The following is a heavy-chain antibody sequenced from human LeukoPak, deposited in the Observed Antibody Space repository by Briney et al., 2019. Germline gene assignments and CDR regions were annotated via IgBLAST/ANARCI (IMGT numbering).Heavy chain of an antibody. CDR2: IIPILGIA. D-gene: IGHD4-17*01. CDR3: ARDPRDGDYVSFDY. Sequence: SVKVSCKASGGTFSSYAISWVRQAPGQGLEWMGRIIPILGIANYAQKFQGRVTITADKSTSTACMELSSLRSEDTAVYYCARDPRDGDYVSFDYWGQGTLVTVSS. J-gene: IGHJ4*02. V-gene: IGHV1-69*04. CDR1: GGTFSSYA.